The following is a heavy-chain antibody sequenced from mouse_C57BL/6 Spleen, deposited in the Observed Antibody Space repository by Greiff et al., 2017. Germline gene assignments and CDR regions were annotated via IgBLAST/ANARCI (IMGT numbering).Heavy chain of an antibody. D-gene: IGHD1-1*01. CDR3: ARDTTVVAHFDY. Sequence: QVQLQQSGAELVKPGASVKISCKASGYAFSSYWMNWVKQRPGKGLEWIGQIYPGDGDTNYNGKFKGKATLTADKSSSTAYMQLSSLTSEDSAVYFCARDTTVVAHFDYWGQGTTLTVSS. CDR1: GYAFSSYW. V-gene: IGHV1-80*01. CDR2: IYPGDGDT. J-gene: IGHJ2*01.